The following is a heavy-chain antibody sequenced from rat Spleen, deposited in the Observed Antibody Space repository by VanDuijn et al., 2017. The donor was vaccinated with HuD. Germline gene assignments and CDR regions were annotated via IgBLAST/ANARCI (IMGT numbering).Heavy chain of an antibody. D-gene: IGHD1-1*01. J-gene: IGHJ2*01. V-gene: IGHV5-29*01. CDR1: GFTFSDYY. CDR3: ARWTVYYFDY. CDR2: ISYDGSDT. Sequence: EVQLVESDGGLVQPGRSLKLSCAASGFTFSDYYMAWVRQAPTKGLEWVATISYDGSDTHYRDSVKGRFTISRDNAKSTLYLQMDSLRSEDTATYYCARWTVYYFDYWGQGVMVTVSS.